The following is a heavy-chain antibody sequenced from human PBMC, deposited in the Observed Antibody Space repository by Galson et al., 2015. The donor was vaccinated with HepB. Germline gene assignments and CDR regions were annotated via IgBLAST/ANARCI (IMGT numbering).Heavy chain of an antibody. CDR2: ISAYNGNS. CDR3: ARDRARQQWLKDGWFDP. D-gene: IGHD6-19*01. V-gene: IGHV1-18*01. CDR1: GYTFTSYS. Sequence: SVKVSCKASGYTFTSYSISWVRQAPGQGLEWMGWISAYNGNSEYAQKFQDRVTMTTDTSTGTAYMDLRSLRSDDTAVYYCARDRARQQWLKDGWFDPWGQGTLVIVSS. J-gene: IGHJ5*02.